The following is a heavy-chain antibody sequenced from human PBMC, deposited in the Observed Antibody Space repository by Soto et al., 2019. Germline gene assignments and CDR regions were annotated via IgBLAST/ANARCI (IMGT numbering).Heavy chain of an antibody. CDR2: IYYSGRT. CDR1: RXSDSSSPYY. Sequence: XTLSLPGIVSRXSDSSSPYYGGWIRKPPGKGLEWIGIIYYSGRTYYNPSFKSRGTISIDTSKNQCSLKLSSLTATDTAVYSFARQRTTVVTQAYLDHWAQAALCTVSS. D-gene: IGHD2-21*02. V-gene: IGHV4-39*01. J-gene: IGHJ4*02. CDR3: ARQRTTVVTQAYLDH.